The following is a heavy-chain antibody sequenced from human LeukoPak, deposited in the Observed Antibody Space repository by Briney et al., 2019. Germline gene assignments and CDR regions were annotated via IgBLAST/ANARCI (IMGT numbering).Heavy chain of an antibody. Sequence: GRSLRLSCAASGFTFRTYPMHWVRQAPGKGLEGVAISSYDGRKPHYADSVKGRFTISRDSSKTTLYLQMYSRGAGDTAVYYCARDGAGSESNSYCARGVWGQGTSVTVSS. CDR2: SSYDGRKP. V-gene: IGHV3-30-3*01. J-gene: IGHJ6*02. CDR1: GFTFRTYP. D-gene: IGHD1-26*01. CDR3: ARDGAGSESNSYCARGV.